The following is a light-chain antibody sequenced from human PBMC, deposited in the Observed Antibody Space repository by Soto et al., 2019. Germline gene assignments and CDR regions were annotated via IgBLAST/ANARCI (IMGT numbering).Light chain of an antibody. CDR3: QQYYTTPYT. J-gene: IGKJ3*01. Sequence: IVMTQSPDSLAVPLGERATINCKSSQRVLYGSNNRNYLGWYQQKPGQPPKLLISWASIRESAGADRCSGSGSGTNFILTISSLRAEDVAVNYGQQYYTTPYTFVPRTKVDMK. CDR1: QRVLYGSNNRNY. V-gene: IGKV4-1*01. CDR2: WAS.